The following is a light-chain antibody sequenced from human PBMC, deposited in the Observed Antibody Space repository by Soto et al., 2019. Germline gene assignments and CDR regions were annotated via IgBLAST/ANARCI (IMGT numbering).Light chain of an antibody. CDR2: GAS. CDR3: QQYDNSPIT. Sequence: EIVLTQYPGILSLSPGERASLSCGASQSISSSFLAWYQQKPGQAPRLLIYGASSRATGIPDRFSGTGSETDFTLTISRLEPEDFAVYYCQQYDNSPITFSQGTRLENK. CDR1: QSISSSF. J-gene: IGKJ5*01. V-gene: IGKV3-20*01.